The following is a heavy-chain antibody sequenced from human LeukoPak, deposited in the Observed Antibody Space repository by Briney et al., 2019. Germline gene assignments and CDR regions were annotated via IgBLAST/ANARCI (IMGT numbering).Heavy chain of an antibody. Sequence: GESLKISCKGSGYSFTSYWISWVRQMPGKGLEWMGRIDPSDSYTNYSPSFQGHVTISADKSISTAYLQWSSLKASDTAMYYCARLEVPAMVRVGGWFDPWAREPWSPSPQ. D-gene: IGHD3-10*01. CDR1: GYSFTSYW. CDR3: ARLEVPAMVRVGGWFDP. J-gene: IGHJ5*02. CDR2: IDPSDSYT. V-gene: IGHV5-10-1*01.